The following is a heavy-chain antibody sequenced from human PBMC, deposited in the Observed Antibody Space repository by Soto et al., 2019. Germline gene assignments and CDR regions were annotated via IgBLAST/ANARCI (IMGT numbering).Heavy chain of an antibody. J-gene: IGHJ4*02. D-gene: IGHD5-18*01. CDR1: GFTFSSYA. CDR2: ISGGGGST. V-gene: IGHV3-23*01. CDR3: AKGKDIAMVFFDY. Sequence: GSLRLSCVASGFTFSSYAMSWVRQAPGKGLEWVSGISGGGGSTYYADSVKGRFTISSDNSKNTLSLQMNSLRAEDTAIYYCAKGKDIAMVFFDYWGQGTLVTVSS.